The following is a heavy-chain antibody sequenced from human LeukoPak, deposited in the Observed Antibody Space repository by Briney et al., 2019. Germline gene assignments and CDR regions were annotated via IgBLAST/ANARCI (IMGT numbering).Heavy chain of an antibody. J-gene: IGHJ6*03. CDR1: GGSFSGYY. Sequence: PSETLSLTCAVYGGSFSGYYWSWIRQPPGKGLEWIGEINHSGSTNYNPSLKSRVTISVDTSKNQFSLKLSSVTAADTAVYYCARPPDYGDYVRVEYYYMDVWGKGTTVTVSS. D-gene: IGHD4-17*01. CDR3: ARPPDYGDYVRVEYYYMDV. V-gene: IGHV4-34*01. CDR2: INHSGST.